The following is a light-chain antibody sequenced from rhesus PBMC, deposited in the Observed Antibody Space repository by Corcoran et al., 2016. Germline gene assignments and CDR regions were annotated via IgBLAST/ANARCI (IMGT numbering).Light chain of an antibody. CDR1: ENVNNY. J-gene: IGKJ3*01. CDR2: KAS. Sequence: DIQVTQSPSYLSASVGDRVTITCRASENVNNYLNWYQQKPGKAPKLLIYKASTLLSGVTSRFSGSGSGTDYTFPISSLQPEDVASYYCQQGYGTPFTFGPGTKLDI. CDR3: QQGYGTPFT. V-gene: IGKV1-74*01.